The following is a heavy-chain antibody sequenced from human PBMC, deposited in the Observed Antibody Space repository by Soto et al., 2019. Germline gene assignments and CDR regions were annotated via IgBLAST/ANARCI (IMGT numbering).Heavy chain of an antibody. V-gene: IGHV3-7*01. CDR2: IKPDESEK. J-gene: IGHJ5*02. CDR3: VRGGSNYAS. CDR1: GFTFSYSW. D-gene: IGHD4-4*01. Sequence: GGSLRLSCTASGFTFSYSWMTWVRQSPGKGLEWVARIKPDESEKKYADSVKGRFSISRDNAKNSMYLQMDSLRGEDTAVYYCVRGGSNYASWGQGTLVTVSS.